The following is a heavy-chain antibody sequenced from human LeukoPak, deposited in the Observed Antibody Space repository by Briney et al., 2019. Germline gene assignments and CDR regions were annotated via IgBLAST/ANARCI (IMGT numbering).Heavy chain of an antibody. Sequence: GGSLRLSCAASGFTFSGFAMSWVRQAPGKGLEWVSAISGSGGSTYYADSVKGRFTISRDNSKNTLYLQMNSLRAEDTAVYYCAKRRYGSVCMDVWGQGTTVTVSS. CDR1: GFTFSGFA. CDR3: AKRRYGSVCMDV. V-gene: IGHV3-23*01. J-gene: IGHJ6*02. D-gene: IGHD3-10*01. CDR2: ISGSGGST.